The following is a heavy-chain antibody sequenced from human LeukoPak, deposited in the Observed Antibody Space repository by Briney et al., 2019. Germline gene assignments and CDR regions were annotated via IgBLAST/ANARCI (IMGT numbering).Heavy chain of an antibody. V-gene: IGHV1-2*02. CDR3: ARDFHELVLVGLG. D-gene: IGHD1-26*01. Sequence: ASVKVSCKASGYTFTGYYMHWVRQAPGQGLEWMGWINPNSGGTNYAQKFQGRVTMTRDTSISAAYMELSRLRSDDTAVYYCARDFHELVLVGLGWGQGTLVTVSS. CDR2: INPNSGGT. CDR1: GYTFTGYY. J-gene: IGHJ4*02.